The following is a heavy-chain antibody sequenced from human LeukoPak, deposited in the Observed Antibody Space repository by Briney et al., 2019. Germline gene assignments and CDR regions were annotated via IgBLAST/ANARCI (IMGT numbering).Heavy chain of an antibody. Sequence: GGSLRLSCVASGFTFGSYWMTWVRQAPGKGLEWVANIQPDGSQGLYVNSVKGRFIISRDNAKKSLYLQMNSLRAEDTAVYYCTRDPLYGALDSWGQGTLVTVSS. CDR2: IQPDGSQG. CDR3: TRDPLYGALDS. J-gene: IGHJ4*02. CDR1: GFTFGSYW. V-gene: IGHV3-7*01. D-gene: IGHD4-17*01.